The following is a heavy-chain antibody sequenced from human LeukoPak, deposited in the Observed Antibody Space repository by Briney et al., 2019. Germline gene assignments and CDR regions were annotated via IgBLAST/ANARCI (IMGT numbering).Heavy chain of an antibody. J-gene: IGHJ5*02. CDR3: VKASSSSPQYNWFDA. D-gene: IGHD6-6*01. Sequence: GGSLRLSCAASGFTVSSNYMSWVRQAPGKGLEWVSVIYSGGSTYYADSVKGRFTISRDNSKNTLYLQMNSLRAEDTALYYCVKASSSSPQYNWFDAWGQGTLVTVSS. CDR1: GFTVSSNY. V-gene: IGHV3-53*01. CDR2: IYSGGST.